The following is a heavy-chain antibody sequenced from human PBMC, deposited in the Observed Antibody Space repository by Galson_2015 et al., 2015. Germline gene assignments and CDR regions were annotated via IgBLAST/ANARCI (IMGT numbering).Heavy chain of an antibody. Sequence: SLRLSCAASGFTFSSYGMHWVRQAPGKGLKWVAVISYDGSNKYYADSVKGRFTISRDNSKNTLYLQMNSLRAEDTAVYYCAKESLSYYYYMDVWGKGTTVTVSS. J-gene: IGHJ6*03. CDR3: AKESLSYYYYMDV. CDR2: ISYDGSNK. CDR1: GFTFSSYG. V-gene: IGHV3-30*18.